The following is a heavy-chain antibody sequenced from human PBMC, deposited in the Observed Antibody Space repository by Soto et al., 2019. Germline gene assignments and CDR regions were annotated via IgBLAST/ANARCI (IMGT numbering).Heavy chain of an antibody. V-gene: IGHV4-39*01. CDR1: GGSVSSSSYY. CDR3: GRLEGLATISYYFDY. D-gene: IGHD3-9*01. J-gene: IGHJ4*02. CDR2: VYYSGST. Sequence: QLQLQESGPGLVKASVTLSLTCTVSGGSVSSSSYYWGWVRQPPGKGLEWIGSVYYSGSTYYNPSLESRVTISVDKSKNQCSLKLMSLSAADTAVYYCGRLEGLATISYYFDYWGQGALVTVSS.